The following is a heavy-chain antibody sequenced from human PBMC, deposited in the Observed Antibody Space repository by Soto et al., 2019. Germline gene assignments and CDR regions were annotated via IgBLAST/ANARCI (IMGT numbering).Heavy chain of an antibody. V-gene: IGHV4-39*01. D-gene: IGHD6-19*01. CDR1: GGSISSSSYY. CDR2: IYYSGST. J-gene: IGHJ4*02. Sequence: SETLSLTCTVSGGSISSSSYYWGWIRQPPGKGLEWIGSIYYSGSTYYNPSLKSRVTISVDTSKNQFSLELSSVTAADTAVYYCARQDSTGWYDFDYWGQGTLVTVSS. CDR3: ARQDSTGWYDFDY.